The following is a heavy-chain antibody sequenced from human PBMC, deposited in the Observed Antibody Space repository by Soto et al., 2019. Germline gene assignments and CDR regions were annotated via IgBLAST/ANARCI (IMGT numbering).Heavy chain of an antibody. Sequence: SVKVSCKASGGTFSSYAISWVRQAPGQGLEWMGGIIPIFGTANYAQKFQGRVTITADESTSTAYMELSSLRSEDTAVYYCAAKLESRTGFDYWGQGTLVTVS. CDR1: GGTFSSYA. CDR3: AAKLESRTGFDY. CDR2: IIPIFGTA. V-gene: IGHV1-69*13. J-gene: IGHJ4*02. D-gene: IGHD1-1*01.